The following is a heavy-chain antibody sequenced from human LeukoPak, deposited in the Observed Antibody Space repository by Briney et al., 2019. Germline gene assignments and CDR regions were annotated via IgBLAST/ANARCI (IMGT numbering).Heavy chain of an antibody. CDR3: GRGPYYYYMDV. Sequence: ASVKVSCKPSGYTFSSYDINWVRQGTGQGLEWMVCMNPKIVNTGYAQKFQGRVTITRNTSISTAYMEVSSLRYEDTAVYYCGRGPYYYYMDVWGKGTTVTVSS. V-gene: IGHV1-8*03. CDR1: GYTFSSYD. J-gene: IGHJ6*03. CDR2: MNPKIVNT.